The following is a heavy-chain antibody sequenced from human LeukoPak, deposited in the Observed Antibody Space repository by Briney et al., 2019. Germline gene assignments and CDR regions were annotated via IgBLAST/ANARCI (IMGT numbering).Heavy chain of an antibody. CDR3: ARNSYESSGYYGRENWYFDL. CDR2: IDSSSGYT. J-gene: IGHJ2*01. Sequence: GGSLRLSCAASGFTFSSHSMNWVRQAPGKGLEWVSSIDSSSGYTYYADSVKGRFTISRDNSKNTLYLQMKSLRAEDTAVYYCARNSYESSGYYGRENWYFDLWGRGTQVTVSS. D-gene: IGHD3-22*01. V-gene: IGHV3-21*04. CDR1: GFTFSSHS.